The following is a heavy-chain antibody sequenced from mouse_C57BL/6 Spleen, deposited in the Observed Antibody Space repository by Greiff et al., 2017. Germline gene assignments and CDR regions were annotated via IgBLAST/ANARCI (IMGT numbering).Heavy chain of an antibody. V-gene: IGHV1-82*01. CDR3: ARALSYYYAMDY. CDR1: GYAFSSSW. CDR2: IYPGDGDT. J-gene: IGHJ4*01. Sequence: VMLVESGPELVKPGASVKISCKASGYAFSSSWMNWVKQRPGKGLEWIGRIYPGDGDTNYNGKFKGKATLTADKSSSTAYMQLSSLTSEDSAVYFCARALSYYYAMDYWGQGTSVTVSS.